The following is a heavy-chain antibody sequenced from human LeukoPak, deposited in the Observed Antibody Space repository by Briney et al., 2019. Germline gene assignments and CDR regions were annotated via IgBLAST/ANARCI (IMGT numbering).Heavy chain of an antibody. CDR1: GFTFSTYW. CDR3: ARDCGSTTCYDY. V-gene: IGHV3-7*01. J-gene: IGHJ4*02. CDR2: IKEDGSQK. Sequence: GGSLRLSCAASGFTFSTYWMSWVRQAPGKGLEWVGDIKEDGSQKQHVDSVRGRFTISRDNAKNSLYLQMDSLRVEDTAVYYCARDCGSTTCYDYWGQGALVTVSS. D-gene: IGHD2-2*01.